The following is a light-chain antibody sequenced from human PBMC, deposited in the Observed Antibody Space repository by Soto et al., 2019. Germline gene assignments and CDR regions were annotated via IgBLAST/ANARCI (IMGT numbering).Light chain of an antibody. Sequence: DIVLTQFRDSLAVSPGERATINCKSSQSVLYRSNNMNYLAWYQQKPGQPPKLLIYWASTRESGVPDRFSGSGSGTDFTLTISSLQAEDVAIYYCQQYYNIPWTFGQGSKVEIK. CDR3: QQYYNIPWT. CDR2: WAS. V-gene: IGKV4-1*01. CDR1: QSVLYRSNNMNY. J-gene: IGKJ1*01.